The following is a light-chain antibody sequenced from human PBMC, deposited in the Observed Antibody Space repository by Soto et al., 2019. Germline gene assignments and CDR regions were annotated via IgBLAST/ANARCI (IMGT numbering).Light chain of an antibody. CDR3: QQYYSFPLT. V-gene: IGKV1D-8*01. CDR2: AAS. CDR1: XGISSY. Sequence: VIWMTQSPSLLSASTGDRVXISCRMSXGISSYLAWYQQKPGKAPELLIYAASTLQSGVPSRFSGSGSGTDFTLTIRCLQSEDFATYYCQQYYSFPLTFGGGTKVEIK. J-gene: IGKJ4*01.